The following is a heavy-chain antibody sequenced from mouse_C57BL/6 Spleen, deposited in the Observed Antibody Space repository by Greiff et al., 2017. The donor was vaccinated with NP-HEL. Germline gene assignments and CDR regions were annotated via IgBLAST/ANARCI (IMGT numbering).Heavy chain of an antibody. CDR2: IHPNSGST. D-gene: IGHD1-1*01. CDR3: ARDGDYYGSSYDY. V-gene: IGHV1-64*01. CDR1: GYTFTSYW. J-gene: IGHJ2*01. Sequence: QVHVKQPGAELVKPGASVKLSCKASGYTFTSYWMHWVKQRPGQGLEWIGMIHPNSGSTNYNEKFKSKATLTVDKSSSTAYMQLSSLTSEDSAVYYCARDGDYYGSSYDYWGQGTTLTVSS.